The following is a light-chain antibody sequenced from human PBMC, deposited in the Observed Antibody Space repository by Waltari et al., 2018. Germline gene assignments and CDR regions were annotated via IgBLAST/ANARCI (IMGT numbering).Light chain of an antibody. CDR2: GNT. V-gene: IGLV1-40*01. Sequence: QSVLTQPPSVSGAPGQRVTISCTGSSSNIGTGYDVQWYQQLPGSAPKLPMFGNTNRPSGVPDPFSGSKSGASASLAITGLQAEDEAVYYCHSYDIGLTAWVFGGGTKLTVL. J-gene: IGLJ3*02. CDR1: SSNIGTGYD. CDR3: HSYDIGLTAWV.